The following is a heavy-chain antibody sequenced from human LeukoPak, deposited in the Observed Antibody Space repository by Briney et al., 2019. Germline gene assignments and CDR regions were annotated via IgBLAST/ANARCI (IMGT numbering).Heavy chain of an antibody. D-gene: IGHD1-26*01. CDR1: GFTFSSYS. V-gene: IGHV3-7*01. CDR3: ARNWELCFDY. J-gene: IGHJ4*02. Sequence: PGGSLRLSCAASGFTFSSYSMNWVRQAPGKGLEWVANIKQDGSEKYYVDSVKGRFTISRDNAKNSLYLQMNSLRAEDTAVYYCARNWELCFDYWGQGTLVTVSS. CDR2: IKQDGSEK.